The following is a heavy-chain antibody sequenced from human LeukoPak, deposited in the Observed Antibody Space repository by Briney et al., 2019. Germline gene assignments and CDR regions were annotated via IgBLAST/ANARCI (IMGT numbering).Heavy chain of an antibody. CDR3: ARGSGWLPDS. Sequence: SETLSLTCSVPGGPMSSYYWSWIRQSPGKGLEWIGHIYDSGNTNYNPSLKSRVTISVDTSKNVFSLQLTSVTAADTAVYYCARGSGWLPDSWGQGTRVTVSS. CDR1: GGPMSSYY. V-gene: IGHV4-59*01. D-gene: IGHD6-19*01. J-gene: IGHJ4*02. CDR2: IYDSGNT.